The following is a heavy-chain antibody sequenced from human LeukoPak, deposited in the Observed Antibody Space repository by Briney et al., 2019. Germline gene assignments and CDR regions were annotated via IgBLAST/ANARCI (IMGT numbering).Heavy chain of an antibody. CDR2: IKSKTDGGTT. CDR3: AKQGPRAYYGSGTYADY. J-gene: IGHJ4*02. CDR1: GFTFSNAW. V-gene: IGHV3-15*01. D-gene: IGHD3-10*01. Sequence: GGSLRLSCAASGFTFSNAWMSWVRQAPGKGLEWVGRIKSKTDGGTTDYAAPVKGRFTISRDNSKNTLYLQMNSLRAEDTAVYYCAKQGPRAYYGSGTYADYWGQGTLVTVSS.